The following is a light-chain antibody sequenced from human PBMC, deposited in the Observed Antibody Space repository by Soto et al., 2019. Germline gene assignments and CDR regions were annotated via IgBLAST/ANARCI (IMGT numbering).Light chain of an antibody. V-gene: IGKV1-27*01. CDR2: AAS. CDR1: QGISNY. Sequence: DIQMTQSPSSLSASVGDRVTITCRARQGISNYLAWYQQKPGKVPKLLIYAASTLQSGVPSRFSGSGSGTDFTLTISSQQPEDVATYYCQKYDSAPWAFGQGTKVEIK. CDR3: QKYDSAPWA. J-gene: IGKJ1*01.